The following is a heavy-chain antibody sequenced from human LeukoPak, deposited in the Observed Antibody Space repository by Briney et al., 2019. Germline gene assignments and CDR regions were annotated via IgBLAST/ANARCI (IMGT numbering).Heavy chain of an antibody. Sequence: ASVTVSFKASGYTFTGYYMHWVRQAPGQGLEWMGWINPNSGGTNYAQKFQGRVTMTRDTSISTAYMELSRLRSDDTAVYYCARDQWDSSGWFDYWGQGTLVTVSS. CDR3: ARDQWDSSGWFDY. CDR1: GYTFTGYY. CDR2: INPNSGGT. V-gene: IGHV1-2*02. J-gene: IGHJ4*02. D-gene: IGHD6-19*01.